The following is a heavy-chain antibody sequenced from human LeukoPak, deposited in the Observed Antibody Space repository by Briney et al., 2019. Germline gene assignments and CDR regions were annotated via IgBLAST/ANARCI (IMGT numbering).Heavy chain of an antibody. CDR3: AKPPYGRDVYNYFDY. V-gene: IGHV3-23*01. CDR2: ISGSGGST. D-gene: IGHD5-24*01. Sequence: GGSLRLSCAGSGFTFRIYAMSWGRQAPGKGLGWVSAISGSGGSTYYADSVKGRFTISRDNSKNTLYLQMNSLRVEDTAVYYCAKPPYGRDVYNYFDYWGQGTPVTVSS. CDR1: GFTFRIYA. J-gene: IGHJ4*02.